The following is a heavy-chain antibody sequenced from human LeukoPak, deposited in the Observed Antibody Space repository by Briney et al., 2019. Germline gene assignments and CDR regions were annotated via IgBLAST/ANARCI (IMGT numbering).Heavy chain of an antibody. CDR1: GCSISSYY. CDR2: ISYRGST. V-gene: IGHV4-59*13. D-gene: IGHD4-23*01. Sequence: SEPLSLPCTVSGCSISSYYWSWIRQSPGKGLEGIGYISYRGSTNYNPPLKSRVTISVDTSKDQFSLKLISVTAADTAVYYCARVQAYGGKGYFDYWGQGTLVTVSS. J-gene: IGHJ4*02. CDR3: ARVQAYGGKGYFDY.